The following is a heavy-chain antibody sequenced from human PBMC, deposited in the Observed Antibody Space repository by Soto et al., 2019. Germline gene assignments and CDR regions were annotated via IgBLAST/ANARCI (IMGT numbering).Heavy chain of an antibody. CDR3: VRVAVSRVGAQAFDL. J-gene: IGHJ4*02. CDR2: ISSGSDVI. Sequence: GGSLRVSCAASGFHFSTSMMNLVRLDPGKGLEWLAFISSGSDVIYYADSVKGRFTVSRDNAQKSLYLQMDSLRDEDSAVYYCVRVAVSRVGAQAFDLWGQGTLVTVSS. V-gene: IGHV3-48*02. CDR1: GFHFSTSM. D-gene: IGHD1-26*01.